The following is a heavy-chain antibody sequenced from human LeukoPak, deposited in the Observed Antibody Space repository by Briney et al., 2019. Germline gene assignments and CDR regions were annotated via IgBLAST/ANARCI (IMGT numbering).Heavy chain of an antibody. D-gene: IGHD3-10*01. CDR3: ARETSSSPTLYYGSGSYSY. J-gene: IGHJ4*02. CDR1: GYTFTSYD. CDR2: MYPNSGNT. Sequence: ASVKVSCKASGYTFTSYDINWVRQATGQGLEWMGWMYPNSGNTGYAQKFQGRVTMTRNTSISTAYMELSSLRSEDTAVYYCARETSSSPTLYYGSGSYSYWGQGTLVTVSS. V-gene: IGHV1-8*01.